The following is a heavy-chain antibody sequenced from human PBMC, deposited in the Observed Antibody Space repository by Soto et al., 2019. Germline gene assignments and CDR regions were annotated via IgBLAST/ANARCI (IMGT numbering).Heavy chain of an antibody. CDR1: GFTFTSFA. J-gene: IGHJ5*02. V-gene: IGHV3-23*01. Sequence: GSLRLSCAASGFTFTSFAVSWVRQAPGKGLEWVSAISGSGGATYYADSVKGRFTVSRDNSRNTVYLQVDSLRVEDTAVYYCAREGALKPFSSWGQGALVTVSS. CDR2: ISGSGGAT. CDR3: AREGALKPFSS.